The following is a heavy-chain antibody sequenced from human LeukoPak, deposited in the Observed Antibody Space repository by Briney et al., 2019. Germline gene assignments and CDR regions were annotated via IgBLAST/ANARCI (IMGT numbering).Heavy chain of an antibody. D-gene: IGHD2-8*01. Sequence: TGGSLRLSCAASGFTFSSYSMNWVRQAPGKGLEWVSSISSSSSYIYYADSVKGRFTISRDNAKNSLYLQMNSLRAEDTAVYYCARGGVYGYYFDYWGQGTLVTVSS. CDR3: ARGGVYGYYFDY. CDR2: ISSSSSYI. V-gene: IGHV3-21*01. CDR1: GFTFSSYS. J-gene: IGHJ4*02.